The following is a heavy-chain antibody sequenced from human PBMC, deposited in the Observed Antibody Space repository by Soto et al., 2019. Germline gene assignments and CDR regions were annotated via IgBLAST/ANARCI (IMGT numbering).Heavy chain of an antibody. CDR2: TYYRSKWYN. V-gene: IGHV6-1*01. CDR1: GDSVSSNSVA. CDR3: ARDQTYSSSWSNRFDP. D-gene: IGHD6-13*01. Sequence: PSQTLSLTCAISGDSVSSNSVAWNWIRQSPSRGLEWLGRTYYRSKWYNDYAVSVKSRITINPDTSKNQFSLQLNSVTPEDTAVYYCARDQTYSSSWSNRFDPWGQGALVTVSS. J-gene: IGHJ5*02.